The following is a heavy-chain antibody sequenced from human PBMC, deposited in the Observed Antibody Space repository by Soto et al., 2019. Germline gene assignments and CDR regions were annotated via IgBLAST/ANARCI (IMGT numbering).Heavy chain of an antibody. D-gene: IGHD5-12*01. Sequence: GGSLRLSCVASGFTLSSNGMHWVRQAPGKGLEWVAVIWYDGGNKFYADSVKGRFTISRDISKNTVYLQMNSLRAEDTAVYYCARDASGYGYFDYWGPGSLVTVSS. CDR1: GFTLSSNG. CDR2: IWYDGGNK. V-gene: IGHV3-33*01. CDR3: ARDASGYGYFDY. J-gene: IGHJ4*02.